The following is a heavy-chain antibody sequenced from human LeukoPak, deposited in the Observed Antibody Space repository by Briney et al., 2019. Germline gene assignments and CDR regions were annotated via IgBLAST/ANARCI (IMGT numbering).Heavy chain of an antibody. CDR3: ARHPAYCSSTSCYTGRGRYNWFDP. CDR2: INHSGST. Sequence: SETLSLTCAVYGGSFSGYYWSWIRQPPGKGLEWIGEINHSGSTNYNPSLKSRVTISVDTSKNQFSLKLSSVTAADTAVYYCARHPAYCSSTSCYTGRGRYNWFDPWGQGTLVTVSS. D-gene: IGHD2-2*02. V-gene: IGHV4-34*01. J-gene: IGHJ5*02. CDR1: GGSFSGYY.